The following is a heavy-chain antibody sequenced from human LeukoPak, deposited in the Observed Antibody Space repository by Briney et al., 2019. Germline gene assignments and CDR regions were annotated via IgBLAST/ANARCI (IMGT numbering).Heavy chain of an antibody. J-gene: IGHJ6*02. CDR3: CDGMDV. V-gene: IGHV3-23*01. CDR2: INGTGSTT. CDR1: GFTVSSNY. Sequence: GGSLRLSCAASGFTVSSNYMSWVRQAPGKGLEWVAAINGTGSTTYHADSVKGRFTISRDNSKNTLYLQMNSLRSEDTATYYCCDGMDVWGQGTTVAVSS.